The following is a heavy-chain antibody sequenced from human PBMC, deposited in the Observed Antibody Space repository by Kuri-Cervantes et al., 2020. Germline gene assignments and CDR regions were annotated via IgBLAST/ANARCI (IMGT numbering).Heavy chain of an antibody. V-gene: IGHV3-13*01. CDR1: GFTFDDYD. D-gene: IGHD1-26*01. CDR3: AKDIRRPSTGIVGATTGDY. J-gene: IGHJ4*02. CDR2: IGTAGDT. Sequence: GGSLRLSCAASGFTFDDYDMHWVRQATGKGLEWVSAIGTAGDTYYPGSVKGRFTISRENAKNSLYLQMNSLRAEDTAVYYCAKDIRRPSTGIVGATTGDYWGQGTLVTVSS.